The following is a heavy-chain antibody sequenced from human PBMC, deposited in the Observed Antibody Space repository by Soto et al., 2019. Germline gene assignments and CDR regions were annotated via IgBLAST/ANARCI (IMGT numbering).Heavy chain of an antibody. D-gene: IGHD3-9*01. CDR1: GFTFSSYG. J-gene: IGHJ6*02. V-gene: IGHV3-33*01. CDR3: ARDNQYYDILTGYFPYYYGMDV. Sequence: QVQLVESGGGVVQPGRSLRLSCAASGFTFSSYGMHWVRQAPGKGLEWVAVIWYDGSNKYYADSVKGRFTISRDNSKNTRYLQMNSLRAEDTAVYYCARDNQYYDILTGYFPYYYGMDVWGQGTTVTVSS. CDR2: IWYDGSNK.